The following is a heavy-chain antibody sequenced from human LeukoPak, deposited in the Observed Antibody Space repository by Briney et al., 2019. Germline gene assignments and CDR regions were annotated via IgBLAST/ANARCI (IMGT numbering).Heavy chain of an antibody. V-gene: IGHV3-23*01. CDR3: ARRVGGTPDY. CDR1: GFLIYSYV. D-gene: IGHD1-1*01. J-gene: IGHJ4*02. CDR2: ISVDGHGS. Sequence: PGGSLRLSCAASGFLIYSYVMTWVRQPPGRGLEWVSAISVDGHGSDYANSVKGRFTISRDNAKNIVCLQMNRLTAEDTALYYCARRVGGTPDYWGRGTQVTVSS.